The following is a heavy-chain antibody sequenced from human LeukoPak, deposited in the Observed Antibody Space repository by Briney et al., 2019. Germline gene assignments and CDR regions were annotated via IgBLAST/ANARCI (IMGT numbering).Heavy chain of an antibody. D-gene: IGHD2-2*01. V-gene: IGHV4-34*01. CDR3: ARERVGVVPAATRGEWTYYYYGMDV. CDR2: INHSGST. Sequence: GSLRLSCAASGFTVSSNYMSWVRQAPGKGLEWIGEINHSGSTNYNPSLKSRVTISVDTSKNQLSLKLSSVTAADTAVYYCARERVGVVPAATRGEWTYYYYGMDVWGQGTTVTVSS. J-gene: IGHJ6*02. CDR1: GFTVSSNY.